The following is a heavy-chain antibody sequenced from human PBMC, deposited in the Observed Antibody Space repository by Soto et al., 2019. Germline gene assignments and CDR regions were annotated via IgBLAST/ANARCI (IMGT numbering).Heavy chain of an antibody. CDR3: AKEGRQYSYGYLSAVDY. D-gene: IGHD5-18*01. J-gene: IGHJ4*02. V-gene: IGHV3-23*01. Sequence: PGGSLRLSCAASGFTFSSYTMNWVRQAPGKGLEWVSGIGAGGGTTYYADSVKGRFTISRDNSKNTLYLQMNSLRAEDTAVYYCAKEGRQYSYGYLSAVDYWGQGALVTVSS. CDR1: GFTFSSYT. CDR2: IGAGGGTT.